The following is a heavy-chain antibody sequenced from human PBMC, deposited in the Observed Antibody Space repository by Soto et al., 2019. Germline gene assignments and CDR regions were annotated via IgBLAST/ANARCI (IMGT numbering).Heavy chain of an antibody. CDR2: IYYSGST. Sequence: PSETLSLTCTVSGGSISSSSYYWGWIRQPPGKGLEWIGSIYYSGSTYYNPSLKSRVTISVDTSKNQFSLKLSSVTAADTAVYYCARHAVRQLVQWFDPWGQGTLVTVSS. J-gene: IGHJ5*02. D-gene: IGHD6-6*01. V-gene: IGHV4-39*01. CDR1: GGSISSSSYY. CDR3: ARHAVRQLVQWFDP.